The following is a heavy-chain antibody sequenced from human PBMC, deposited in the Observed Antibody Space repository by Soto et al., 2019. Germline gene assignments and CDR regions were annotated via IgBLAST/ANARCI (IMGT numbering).Heavy chain of an antibody. CDR2: IDPSDSYT. CDR3: AIPGSWYGGRSYYGMDV. CDR1: GYSFTSYW. J-gene: IGHJ6*02. Sequence: GESLKISCKGSGYSFTSYWISWVRQMPGKGLEWMGRIDPSDSYTNYSPSFQGHVTISADKSISTAYLQWSSLKASDTAMYYRAIPGSWYGGRSYYGMDVWGQGTTVTVSS. D-gene: IGHD2-15*01. V-gene: IGHV5-10-1*01.